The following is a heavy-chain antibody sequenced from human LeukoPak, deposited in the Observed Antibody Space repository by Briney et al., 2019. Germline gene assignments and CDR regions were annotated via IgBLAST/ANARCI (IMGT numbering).Heavy chain of an antibody. CDR1: GGTFRSYA. CDR3: ARLGRGYYYDSSGYSFDY. CDR2: IIPIFGTA. J-gene: IGHJ4*02. V-gene: IGHV1-69*13. D-gene: IGHD3-22*01. Sequence: SVKVSCKASGGTFRSYAISWVRQAPGQGLEWMGGIIPIFGTANYAQKFQGRVTITADESTSTAYMELSSLRSEDTAVYYCARLGRGYYYDSSGYSFDYWGQGTLVTVSS.